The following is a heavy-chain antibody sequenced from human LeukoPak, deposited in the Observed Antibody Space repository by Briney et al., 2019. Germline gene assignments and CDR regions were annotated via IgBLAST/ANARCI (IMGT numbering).Heavy chain of an antibody. J-gene: IGHJ3*02. V-gene: IGHV4-59*01. D-gene: IGHD3-22*01. CDR3: ARSITMIVVVPSI. CDR2: IYYSGST. Sequence: SETLSLTCTVSGGSISSYYWSWIRQPPGKGLEWIGYIYYSGSTNYNPSLKSRVTISVDTSKNQFSLKLSSVTAADTAVYYCARSITMIVVVPSIWGQGTMVTVSS. CDR1: GGSISSYY.